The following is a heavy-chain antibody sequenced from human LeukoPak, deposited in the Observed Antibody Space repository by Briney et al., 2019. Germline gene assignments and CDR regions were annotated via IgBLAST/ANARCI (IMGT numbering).Heavy chain of an antibody. CDR3: ARAFSGSGSYYSEMLYYYYYMDV. Sequence: SETLSLTCNVSGDSISSYYWSWIRQPPGKGLEWIGYIYYSGNTKYNPSLKSRVTISVDTSKNQISLKLNSVTAADTAVYYCARAFSGSGSYYSEMLYYYYYMDVWGKGTTVTISS. V-gene: IGHV4-59*01. D-gene: IGHD3-10*01. CDR2: IYYSGNT. J-gene: IGHJ6*03. CDR1: GDSISSYY.